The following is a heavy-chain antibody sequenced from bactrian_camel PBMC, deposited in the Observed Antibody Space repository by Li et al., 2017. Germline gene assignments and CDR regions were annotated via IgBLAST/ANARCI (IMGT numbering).Heavy chain of an antibody. CDR2: IDSEGTT. J-gene: IGHJ4*01. V-gene: IGHV3S53*01. Sequence: HVQLVESGGGSVQAGGSLRLSCAASGSIGGSTGMGWFRQAPGKEREGVAAIDSEGTTTYADSVKGRFTISKDNAKDIVYLQMNSLKPEDAALYYCAAGTSPGPWTPGCPQYDYNTYRGQGTQVTV. CDR1: GSIGGSTG. D-gene: IGHD1*01.